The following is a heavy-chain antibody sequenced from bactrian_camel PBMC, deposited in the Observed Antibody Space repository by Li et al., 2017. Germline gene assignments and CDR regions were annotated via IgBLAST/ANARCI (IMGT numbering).Heavy chain of an antibody. CDR2: ITSLPSLFRAA. J-gene: IGHJ4*01. Sequence: DVQLVESGGGLVQPGESLRLSCVASGITFSRHDMPWVRQAPGKEVEWVAGITSLPSLFRAASYADSVEGRFTISRDDAKNTMYLQMNNLQPEDTTMYYCAADVGSMSGNCQPNYWGHGTQVTVS. D-gene: IGHD6*01. CDR3: AADVGSMSGNCQPNY. CDR1: GITFSRHD. V-gene: IGHV3S40*01.